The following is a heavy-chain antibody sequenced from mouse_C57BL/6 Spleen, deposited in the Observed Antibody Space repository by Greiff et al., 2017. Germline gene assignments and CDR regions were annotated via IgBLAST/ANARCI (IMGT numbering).Heavy chain of an antibody. CDR2: IWGVGST. D-gene: IGHD1-1*01. J-gene: IGHJ3*01. CDR1: GFSLTSYG. Sequence: VKLMESGPGLVAPSQSLSITCTVSGFSLTSYGVDWVRQSPGKGLEWLGVIWGVGSTNYNSALKSRLSISKDNSKGQVFLKMNSLQTDDTAMYYCASDYYGSSYVPFAYWGQGTLVTVSA. V-gene: IGHV2-6*01. CDR3: ASDYYGSSYVPFAY.